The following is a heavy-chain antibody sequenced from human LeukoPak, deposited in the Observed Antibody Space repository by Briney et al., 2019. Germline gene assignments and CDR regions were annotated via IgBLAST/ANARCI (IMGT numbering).Heavy chain of an antibody. CDR2: ISGSGGST. D-gene: IGHD6-19*01. J-gene: IGHJ6*02. Sequence: GGSLTLSCAASGFTFSSYAMSWVRQAPGKGLEWVSAISGSGGSTYYADSVKGRFTISRDNSKNTLYLQMNSLRAEDTAVYYCAKAGWYDYYYGMDVWGQGTTVTVSS. CDR3: AKAGWYDYYYGMDV. V-gene: IGHV3-23*01. CDR1: GFTFSSYA.